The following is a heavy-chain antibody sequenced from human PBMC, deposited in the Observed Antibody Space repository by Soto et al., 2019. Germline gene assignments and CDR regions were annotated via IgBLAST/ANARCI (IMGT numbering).Heavy chain of an antibody. CDR1: GGSCSGYY. Sequence: PXEILSLTFAVDGGSCSGYYWSWIRQPPGKGLEWIGEINHSGSTNYNPSLKSRVTISVDTSKNQFSLKLSSVTAADTAVYYCARGSYDYVWGSYRYNNWFDPWGQGTLVTVSS. CDR2: INHSGST. D-gene: IGHD3-16*02. J-gene: IGHJ5*02. V-gene: IGHV4-34*01. CDR3: ARGSYDYVWGSYRYNNWFDP.